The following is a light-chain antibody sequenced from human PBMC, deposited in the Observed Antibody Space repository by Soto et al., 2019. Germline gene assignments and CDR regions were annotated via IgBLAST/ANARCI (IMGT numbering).Light chain of an antibody. CDR1: QSVSNNY. CDR2: GAS. Sequence: IVLTQSPCTLSLSPGERATLSCRASQSVSNNYLAWYQQKPGQAPRLLIYGASNRATGIPDRFSGSGSGTDFTLTISRLEPEDFAVYYCQHYNYWPYTFGQGTKVDIK. V-gene: IGKV3-20*01. J-gene: IGKJ2*01. CDR3: QHYNYWPYT.